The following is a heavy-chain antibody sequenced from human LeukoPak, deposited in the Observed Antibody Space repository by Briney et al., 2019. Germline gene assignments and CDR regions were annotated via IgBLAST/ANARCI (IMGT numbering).Heavy chain of an antibody. D-gene: IGHD1-26*01. J-gene: IGHJ6*02. V-gene: IGHV4-34*01. CDR1: GGSFSGYY. CDR3: ARGGVGATTYYYYGMNV. CDR2: INHSGST. Sequence: PSETLSLTCAVYGGSFSGYYWSWIGQPPGKGLEWIGEINHSGSTNYNPSLKSRVTISVDTSKNQFSLKLSSVTAADTAVYYCARGGVGATTYYYYGMNVWGQGTTVTVSS.